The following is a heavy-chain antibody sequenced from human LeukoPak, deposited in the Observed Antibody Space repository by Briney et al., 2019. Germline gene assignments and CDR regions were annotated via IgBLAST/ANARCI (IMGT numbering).Heavy chain of an antibody. CDR2: IYPGDSDT. V-gene: IGHV5-51*01. J-gene: IGHJ4*02. D-gene: IGHD3-16*02. Sequence: GESLKISCKGSGYSFTSYWIGWVRQMPGKGLEWMGIIYPGDSDTRYSPSFQGQVTISADKSISTAYLQWSSLKASDTAMYYCARHEPRLGELSAHFDYWGQGTLVTVSS. CDR1: GYSFTSYW. CDR3: ARHEPRLGELSAHFDY.